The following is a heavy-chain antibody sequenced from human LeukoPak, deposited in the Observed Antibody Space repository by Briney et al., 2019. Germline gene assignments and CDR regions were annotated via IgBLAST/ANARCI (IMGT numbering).Heavy chain of an antibody. Sequence: SETLSLTCTVSGGSISSSSYYWGWIRQPPGKGLEWTGSIYYSGSTYYNPSLKSRVTISVDTSKNQFSLKLSSVTAADTAVYYCATRRTSYFDYWGQGTLVTVSS. V-gene: IGHV4-39*01. J-gene: IGHJ4*02. CDR1: GGSISSSSYY. CDR3: ATRRTSYFDY. D-gene: IGHD1-14*01. CDR2: IYYSGST.